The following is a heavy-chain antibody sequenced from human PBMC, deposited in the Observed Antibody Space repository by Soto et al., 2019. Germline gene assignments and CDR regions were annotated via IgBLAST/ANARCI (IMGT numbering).Heavy chain of an antibody. V-gene: IGHV3-7*03. CDR3: ARLAAAAHSFGMDV. D-gene: IGHD6-13*01. CDR2: IKQDGSEK. Sequence: EVQLVESGGGLVQPGGSLRLSCAASGFTFSSYWMSWVRQAPGKGLEWVANIKQDGSEKYYVDSVKGRFTISRDNAKNSLYLQMNSLRAEDTAVYYCARLAAAAHSFGMDVWGQGTTVTVSS. J-gene: IGHJ6*02. CDR1: GFTFSSYW.